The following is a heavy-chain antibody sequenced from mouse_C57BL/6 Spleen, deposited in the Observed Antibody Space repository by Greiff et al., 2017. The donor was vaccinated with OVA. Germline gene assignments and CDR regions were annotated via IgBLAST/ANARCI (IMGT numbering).Heavy chain of an antibody. CDR2: ISSGGSYT. CDR1: GFTFSSYG. J-gene: IGHJ2*01. V-gene: IGHV5-6*01. Sequence: EVLLVESGGDLVKPGGSLKLSCAASGFTFSSYGMSWVRQTPDKRLEWVATISSGGSYTYYPDSVKGRFTISRDNAKNTLYLQMSSLKSEDTAMYYCARLGSRVVAPLDYWGQGTTLTVSS. CDR3: ARLGSRVVAPLDY. D-gene: IGHD1-1*01.